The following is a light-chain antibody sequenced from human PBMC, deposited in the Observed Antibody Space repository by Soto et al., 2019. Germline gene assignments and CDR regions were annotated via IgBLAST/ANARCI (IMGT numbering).Light chain of an antibody. CDR1: SSDLGGYNY. CDR3: SSYTTSNTRQIV. Sequence: QSALTQPASVSGSPGQSITISCTGTSSDLGGYNYVSWYQHHPGKAPKLIIFDVSNRPSGLSNPFSGSKSGNTASLSISGLQPEDEADYYCSSYTTSNTRQIVFGTGTKLTVL. CDR2: DVS. V-gene: IGLV2-14*03. J-gene: IGLJ1*01.